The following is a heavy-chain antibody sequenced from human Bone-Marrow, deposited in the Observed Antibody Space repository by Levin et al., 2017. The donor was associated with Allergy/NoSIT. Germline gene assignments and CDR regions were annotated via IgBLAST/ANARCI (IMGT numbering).Heavy chain of an antibody. Sequence: GGSLRLSCAASGFTFSSYAMHWVRQAPGKGLEWVAVISYDGSNKYYADSVKGRFTISRDNSKNTLYLQMNSLRAEDTAVYYCARGVQLAIWGQGTMVTVSS. CDR3: ARGVQLAI. V-gene: IGHV3-30-3*01. J-gene: IGHJ3*02. CDR1: GFTFSSYA. D-gene: IGHD1-1*01. CDR2: ISYDGSNK.